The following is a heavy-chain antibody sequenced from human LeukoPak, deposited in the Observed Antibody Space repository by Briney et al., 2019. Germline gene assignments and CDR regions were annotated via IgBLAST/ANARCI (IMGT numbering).Heavy chain of an antibody. D-gene: IGHD4/OR15-4a*01. V-gene: IGHV4-61*02. CDR1: GGSISSGSYY. CDR2: IYTSGST. J-gene: IGHJ4*02. CDR3: ARGTYGPKAHFDY. Sequence: SETLSLTCTVSGGSISSGSYYWSWIRQPAGKGLEWIGRIYTSGSTNYNPSLKSRVTISADTSKNQFSLKLSSVTAADTAVYYCARGTYGPKAHFDYWGQGTLVTVSS.